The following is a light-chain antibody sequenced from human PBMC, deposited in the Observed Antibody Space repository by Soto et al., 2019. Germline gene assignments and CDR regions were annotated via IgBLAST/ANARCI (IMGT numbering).Light chain of an antibody. CDR1: SSDVGGYNN. CDR2: EVT. Sequence: QSALTQPPSASGSPGQSVTISCTGTSSDVGGYNNVSWYQHHPGKAPKLMIYEVTKRPSGVPDRFSGSKSGNTASLTVSGLQAADEEDDYCSSYAGSNNVVFAGGTQVTVL. CDR3: SSYAGSNNVV. J-gene: IGLJ2*01. V-gene: IGLV2-8*01.